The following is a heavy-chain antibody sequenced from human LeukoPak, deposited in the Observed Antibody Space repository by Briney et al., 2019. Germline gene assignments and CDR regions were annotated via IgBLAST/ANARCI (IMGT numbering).Heavy chain of an antibody. CDR1: GGSISNSSYS. CDR2: IYYSGST. CDR3: ARNFLHTYYFDY. D-gene: IGHD2/OR15-2a*01. J-gene: IGHJ4*02. Sequence: SETLYLTCTVSGGSISNSSYSWGWIRQPPGRGLEWIGSIYYSGSTYHNPSLKSRVTISVVTSKNQFSLKLSSVTAADTAVYYCARNFLHTYYFDYWGQGTLVTVSS. V-gene: IGHV4-39*01.